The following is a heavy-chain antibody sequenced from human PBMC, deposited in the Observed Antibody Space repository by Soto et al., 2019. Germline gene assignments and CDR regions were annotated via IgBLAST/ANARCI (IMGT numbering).Heavy chain of an antibody. CDR1: GGSISSGGYY. D-gene: IGHD2-15*01. CDR2: IYYSGST. Sequence: SETLSLTCTVSGGSISSGGYYRSWIRQHPGKGLEWIGYIYYSGSTYYNPSLKSRVTISVDTSKNQFSLKLSSVTAADTAVYYCARDRYPEYCSGGSCYYSYYMDVWGKGTTVTVSS. V-gene: IGHV4-31*03. CDR3: ARDRYPEYCSGGSCYYSYYMDV. J-gene: IGHJ6*03.